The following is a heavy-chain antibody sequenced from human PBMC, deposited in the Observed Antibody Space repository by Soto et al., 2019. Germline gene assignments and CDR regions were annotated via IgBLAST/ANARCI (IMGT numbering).Heavy chain of an antibody. V-gene: IGHV3-9*01. CDR2: IGWNSGSI. CDR3: AKGYDILTGYPFDY. D-gene: IGHD3-9*01. CDR1: GFTFGDYA. Sequence: GGSLRLSFAASGFTFGDYAMHWVRQAPGKGLEWVSGIGWNSGSIGYADSVKGRFTISRDNAKNSLYLQMNSLRAEDTALYYCAKGYDILTGYPFDYWGQGTLVIVSS. J-gene: IGHJ4*02.